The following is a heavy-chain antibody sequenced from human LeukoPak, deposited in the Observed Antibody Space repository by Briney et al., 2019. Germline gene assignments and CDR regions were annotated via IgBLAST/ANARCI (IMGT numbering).Heavy chain of an antibody. Sequence: GGSLRLSCTASGLTFSIYAMSWVRQAPGKGLEWLAVISYDGSNKYYADSVKGRFTISRDNSKNTLYLQMNSLRAEDTAVYYCAKLLGSAAGDSDYWGQGTLVTVSS. J-gene: IGHJ4*02. CDR3: AKLLGSAAGDSDY. D-gene: IGHD6-13*01. V-gene: IGHV3-30*18. CDR1: GLTFSIYA. CDR2: ISYDGSNK.